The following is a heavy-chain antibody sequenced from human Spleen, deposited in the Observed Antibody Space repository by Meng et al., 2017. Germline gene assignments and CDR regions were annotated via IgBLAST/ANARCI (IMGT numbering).Heavy chain of an antibody. Sequence: SETLSLTCAVYGGSFSDYYWTWIRQPPGKGLEWFGEINHSGSTNYNPSLKSRVTISADTSKNQFSLKLTSVTAADTAVYYCAGGAVVTLIFYHAMDVWGQGTTVTVSS. CDR1: GGSFSDYY. D-gene: IGHD2-21*02. CDR2: INHSGST. J-gene: IGHJ6*02. CDR3: AGGAVVTLIFYHAMDV. V-gene: IGHV4-34*01.